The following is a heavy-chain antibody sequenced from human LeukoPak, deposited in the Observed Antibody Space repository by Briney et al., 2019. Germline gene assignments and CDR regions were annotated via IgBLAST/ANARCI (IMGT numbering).Heavy chain of an antibody. V-gene: IGHV3-21*01. CDR2: ISSSSSYI. CDR1: GFTFSSYA. D-gene: IGHD6-19*01. J-gene: IGHJ4*02. Sequence: GGSLRLSCAASGFTFSSYAMSWVRQAPGKGLEWVSSISSSSSYIYYADSVKGRFTISRDNAKNSLYLQMNSLRAEDTAVYYCARDNEAVAGTDYWGQGTLVTVSS. CDR3: ARDNEAVAGTDY.